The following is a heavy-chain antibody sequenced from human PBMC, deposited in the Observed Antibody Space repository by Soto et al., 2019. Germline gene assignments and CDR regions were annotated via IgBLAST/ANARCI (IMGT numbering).Heavy chain of an antibody. D-gene: IGHD6-19*01. CDR2: IIPIFGTA. J-gene: IGHJ4*02. CDR3: ARFWSSDDVMDY. CDR1: GGTFSSYA. Sequence: GASVKVSCKASGGTFSSYAISWVRQAPGQGLEWMGGIIPIFGTANYAQKFQGRVTITADESTSTAYMELSSLRSEDTAVYYCARFWSSDDVMDYWGQGTLVTVSS. V-gene: IGHV1-69*13.